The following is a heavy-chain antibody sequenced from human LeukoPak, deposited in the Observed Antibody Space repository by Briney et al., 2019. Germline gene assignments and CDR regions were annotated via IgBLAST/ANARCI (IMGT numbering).Heavy chain of an antibody. CDR1: GFTFSSYA. CDR2: ISYDGSNK. D-gene: IGHD2-2*01. J-gene: IGHJ6*02. V-gene: IGHV3-30-3*01. CDR3: ARDGVDQLLFYYGMDV. Sequence: PGGSLRLSCAASGFTFSSYAMHWVRQAPGKGLEWVAVISYDGSNKYYADSVKSRFTISRDNSKNTLYLQMNSLRAEDTAVYYCARDGVDQLLFYYGMDVWGQGTTVTVSS.